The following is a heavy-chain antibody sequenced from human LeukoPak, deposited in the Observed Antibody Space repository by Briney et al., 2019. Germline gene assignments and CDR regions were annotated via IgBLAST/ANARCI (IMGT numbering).Heavy chain of an antibody. CDR2: IDSSGNTI. CDR3: ARNGYFDY. CDR1: GFTFSTFE. J-gene: IGHJ4*02. D-gene: IGHD1-14*01. Sequence: GSLRLSCAASGFTFSTFEMNWVRQAPEKGLEWVSFIDSSGNTIYYADSVKGRFTISRDNAKNSLYLQMNSLRAGDTAVYYCARNGYFDYWGQGTLVTVSS. V-gene: IGHV3-48*03.